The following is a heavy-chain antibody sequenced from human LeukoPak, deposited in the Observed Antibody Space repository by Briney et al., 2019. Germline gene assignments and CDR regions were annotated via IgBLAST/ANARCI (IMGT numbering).Heavy chain of an antibody. CDR2: MNPNSGNT. V-gene: IGHV1-8*01. Sequence: ASVKVSCKASGYTFTSYDINWVRQATGQGLEWMGWMNPNSGNTGYAQKFQGRVTITRDTSASTAFMELSSLRSEDTAVYYCARGRCVGSTNCYYFDSWGQGTLVTVSS. CDR3: ARGRCVGSTNCYYFDS. J-gene: IGHJ4*02. D-gene: IGHD2-2*01. CDR1: GYTFTSYD.